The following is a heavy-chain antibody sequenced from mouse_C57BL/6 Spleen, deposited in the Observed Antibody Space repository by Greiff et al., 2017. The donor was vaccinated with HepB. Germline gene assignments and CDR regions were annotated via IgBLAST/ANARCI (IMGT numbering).Heavy chain of an antibody. CDR3: ARIPVY. V-gene: IGHV5-4*03. CDR1: GFTFSSYA. Sequence: EVKLVESGGGLVKPGGSLKLSCAASGFTFSSYAMSWVRQTPEKRLEWVATISDGGSYTYYPDNVKGRFTISRDNAKNNLYLQMSHLKSEDTAMYYCARIPVYWGQGTTLTVSS. J-gene: IGHJ2*01. CDR2: ISDGGSYT.